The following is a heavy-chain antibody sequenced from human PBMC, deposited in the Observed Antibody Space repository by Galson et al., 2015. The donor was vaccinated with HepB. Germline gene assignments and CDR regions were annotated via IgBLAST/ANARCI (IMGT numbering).Heavy chain of an antibody. CDR2: ISGVGISA. J-gene: IGHJ6*02. Sequence: LRLSCAASTFTFSSYAMNWVRQAPGKGLEWVSSISGVGISAYYADSVKGRFTISRDNSKNTLYLQMNSLRDEDTAVYYCAKDGGAATKDAMDVWGQGTTVTVSS. CDR1: TFTFSSYA. V-gene: IGHV3-23*01. D-gene: IGHD3-16*01. CDR3: AKDGGAATKDAMDV.